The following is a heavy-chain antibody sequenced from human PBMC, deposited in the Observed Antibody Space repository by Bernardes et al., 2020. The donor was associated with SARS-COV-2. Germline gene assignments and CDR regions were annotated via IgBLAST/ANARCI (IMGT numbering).Heavy chain of an antibody. V-gene: IGHV3-7*01. J-gene: IGHJ5*02. CDR2: IKEDGSEK. D-gene: IGHD5-18*01. Sequence: GGSMRLSCAASGFTFSSYWMSWVRQDPGKGLERVANIKEDGSEKNYVDSVKGRFSISRDNAKNSLYLQMNSLRTEDTAVYYCAKGGYRYGSWCQGNLVTVSS. CDR1: GFTFSSYW. CDR3: AKGGYRYGS.